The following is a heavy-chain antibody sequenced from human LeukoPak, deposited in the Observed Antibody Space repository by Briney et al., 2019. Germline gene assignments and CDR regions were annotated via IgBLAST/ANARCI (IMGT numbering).Heavy chain of an antibody. CDR2: ISGSGGST. J-gene: IGHJ3*02. CDR1: GFTFSSYA. Sequence: GGSLRLSCAASGFTFSSYAMSWVRQAPGKGLEWVSAISGSGGSTYYADSVKGRFTISRDNSKNTLYLQMNSLRAEGTAVYYCAKAQIVVVRVGAFDIWGQGTMVTVSS. D-gene: IGHD3-22*01. V-gene: IGHV3-23*01. CDR3: AKAQIVVVRVGAFDI.